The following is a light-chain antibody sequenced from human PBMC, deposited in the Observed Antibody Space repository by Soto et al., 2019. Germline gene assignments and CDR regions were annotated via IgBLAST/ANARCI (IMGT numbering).Light chain of an antibody. CDR1: QSVSSN. J-gene: IGKJ1*01. Sequence: EIVMTQSPATLSVSPGEGATLSCRASQSVSSNLAWYQQKPGQAPRLLIFDASTRATGIPARFSGSGSRTEFTLTISSLQSEDFAVYYCLQYNNWPPVTFGQGTKVEVK. CDR2: DAS. V-gene: IGKV3-15*01. CDR3: LQYNNWPPVT.